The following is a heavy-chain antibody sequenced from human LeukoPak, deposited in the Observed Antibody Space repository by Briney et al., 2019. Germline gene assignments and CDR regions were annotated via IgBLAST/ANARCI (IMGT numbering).Heavy chain of an antibody. CDR3: ARGALYYYDSSGYYSFDY. Sequence: PGGSLRLSCAASGFTFSSYSMNWVRQAPGKGLEWVSSISSSSSYIYYADSVKGRFTISRDNAKNSLYLQMNSLRAEDTAVYYCARGALYYYDSSGYYSFDYWGQGTLVTVSS. D-gene: IGHD3-22*01. CDR2: ISSSSSYI. CDR1: GFTFSSYS. V-gene: IGHV3-21*01. J-gene: IGHJ4*02.